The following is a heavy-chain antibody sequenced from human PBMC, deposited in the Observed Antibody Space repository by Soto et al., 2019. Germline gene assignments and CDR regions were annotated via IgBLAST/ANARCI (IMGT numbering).Heavy chain of an antibody. CDR3: ARGGGSSGSSGYYRYYFDY. D-gene: IGHD3-22*01. V-gene: IGHV4-34*01. CDR2: INHSGST. J-gene: IGHJ4*02. CDR1: GGSFSGYY. Sequence: SETLSLTCAVYGGSFSGYYWSWIRQPPGKGLEWIGEINHSGSTNYNPSLKSRVTISVDTSKNQFSLKLSSVTAADTAVYYCARGGGSSGSSGYYRYYFDYWGQGTLVTVSS.